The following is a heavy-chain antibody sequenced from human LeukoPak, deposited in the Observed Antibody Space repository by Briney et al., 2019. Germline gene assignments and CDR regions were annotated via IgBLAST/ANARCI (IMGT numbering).Heavy chain of an antibody. D-gene: IGHD2-15*01. CDR2: ISGSGDKT. CDR3: AKALPDGGSLDY. CDR1: GFTLSNYA. V-gene: IGHV3-23*01. J-gene: IGHJ4*02. Sequence: GGSLRLSCAASGFTLSNYAMSRVLQAPGKGLEWVSAISGSGDKTFYAASVEGRFTVSRDNSKNTLYLQMNSLRADDTAVYYCAKALPDGGSLDYWGQGTLVTVSS.